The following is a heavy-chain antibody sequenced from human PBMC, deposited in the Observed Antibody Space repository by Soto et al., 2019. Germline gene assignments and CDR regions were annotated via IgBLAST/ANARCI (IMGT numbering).Heavy chain of an antibody. CDR2: IQYTGST. D-gene: IGHD1-1*01. CDR1: GGSISSGGYY. CDR3: SGALLRERYYQYGMAV. V-gene: IGHV4-31*03. J-gene: IGHJ6*02. Sequence: QVQLQESGPGLVKPSETLSLTCTVSGGSISSGGYYWNWIRQLPGKGLEWIGLIQYTGSTYDNPSLKSRLTISVDTSKNQFSLKLSSVTPADTALYYCSGALLRERYYQYGMAVWGQGTTVTVSS.